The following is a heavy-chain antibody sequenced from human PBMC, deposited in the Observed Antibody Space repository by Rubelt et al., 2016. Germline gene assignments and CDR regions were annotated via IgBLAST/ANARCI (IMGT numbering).Heavy chain of an antibody. CDR2: VFYSGTT. CDR3: ARASRSRGQGGFDY. D-gene: IGHD6-6*01. J-gene: IGHJ4*02. V-gene: IGHV4-39*01. CDR1: GGSISSSRYY. Sequence: QLQLQESGPGLVKPSETLSLTCTVSGGSISSSRYYWGWIRQPPGKGLEWIGSVFYSGTTYYNASLKSRVTISVDTSKNQFALNLSSVTAADTAGYYCARASRSRGQGGFDYWGQGTLVTVSS.